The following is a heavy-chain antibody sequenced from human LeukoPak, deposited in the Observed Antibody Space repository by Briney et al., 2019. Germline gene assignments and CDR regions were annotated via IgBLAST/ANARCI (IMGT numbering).Heavy chain of an antibody. V-gene: IGHV4-34*01. D-gene: IGHD4-17*01. CDR3: ARGGYGAGVYYFDY. Sequence: SETLSLTCAVYGGSFSGYYWSWIRQPPGKGLEWIGEINHSGSTNYNPSLKSRVTISVDTSKNQFSLKLSSVTAADTAVYYCARGGYGAGVYYFDYWGQGTLVTVSS. CDR1: GGSFSGYY. J-gene: IGHJ4*02. CDR2: INHSGST.